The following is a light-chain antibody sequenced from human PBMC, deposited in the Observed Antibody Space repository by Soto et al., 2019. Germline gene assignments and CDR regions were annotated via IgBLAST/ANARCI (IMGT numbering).Light chain of an antibody. CDR3: QSYDTRLSGSRV. V-gene: IGLV1-40*01. J-gene: IGLJ3*02. CDR2: DNT. Sequence: QSVLTQPPSISGAPGQRVTISCTGSSSNIGAGYDVHWYQQFPGAAPKLLIYDNTNRPSGVPDRFSGSKSGTSASLAITGLQAEDEADYYCQSYDTRLSGSRVFGGGTKLTVL. CDR1: SSNIGAGYD.